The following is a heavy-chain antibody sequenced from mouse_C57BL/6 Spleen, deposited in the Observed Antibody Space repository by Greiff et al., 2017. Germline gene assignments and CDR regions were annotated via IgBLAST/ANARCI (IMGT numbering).Heavy chain of an antibody. CDR1: GYTFTSYW. CDR2: IRPNSGST. Sequence: QVQLQQPGAELVKPGASVKLSCKASGYTFTSYWMHWVKQRPGQGLEWIGMIRPNSGSTNYNEKFKSKATLTVDKSSSTAYRQLSRLTSEDSAVYDCARGALDSSGYDYAMDYWGQGTSVTVSS. J-gene: IGHJ4*01. D-gene: IGHD3-2*02. V-gene: IGHV1-64*01. CDR3: ARGALDSSGYDYAMDY.